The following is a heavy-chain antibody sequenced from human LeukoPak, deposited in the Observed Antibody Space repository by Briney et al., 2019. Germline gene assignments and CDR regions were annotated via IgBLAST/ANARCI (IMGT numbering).Heavy chain of an antibody. D-gene: IGHD6-13*01. CDR2: IRTTGGNT. J-gene: IGHJ1*01. V-gene: IGHV3-23*01. Sequence: WRFLRLSCAVSGFTFRIYVMSKSREDPRKRLGWVSGIRTTGGNTYYADSVKGRFTISRDNSKPTLYLQINSLRAEDTAVYYCARDPAAAGTREYFQHWGQGTLVTVSS. CDR1: GFTFRIYV. CDR3: ARDPAAAGTREYFQH.